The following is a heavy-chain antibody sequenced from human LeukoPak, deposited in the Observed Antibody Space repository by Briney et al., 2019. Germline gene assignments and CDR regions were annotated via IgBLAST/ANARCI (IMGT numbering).Heavy chain of an antibody. CDR1: ELTFSGSG. Sequence: GRSLRLSCTLSELTFSGSGMHWVRRAPGKGLEWVALISFDGNSKFYADSVKGRFTISKDNSKNTVYLQMNNLRSEDTAIYYCAGEFYSGKYWGVDYWGQGTLVTVSS. V-gene: IGHV3-30*03. CDR3: AGEFYSGKYWGVDY. D-gene: IGHD1-26*01. J-gene: IGHJ4*02. CDR2: ISFDGNSK.